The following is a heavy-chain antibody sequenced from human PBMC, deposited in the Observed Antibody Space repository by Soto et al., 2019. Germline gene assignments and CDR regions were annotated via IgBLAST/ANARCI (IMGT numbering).Heavy chain of an antibody. V-gene: IGHV3-74*01. D-gene: IGHD2-2*01. CDR1: GFTFSTYW. CDR3: ARSSTGCSYADS. Sequence: EVQLVESGGVLVQPGGSLRLSCAASGFTFSTYWMHWVRQAPGKGLVWVSRINGDGSDTVYADSVKGRFTISRDNAKNTRYLQMNSLRAEDTAVYYCARSSTGCSYADSWGRGTLVTVSS. J-gene: IGHJ4*02. CDR2: INGDGSDT.